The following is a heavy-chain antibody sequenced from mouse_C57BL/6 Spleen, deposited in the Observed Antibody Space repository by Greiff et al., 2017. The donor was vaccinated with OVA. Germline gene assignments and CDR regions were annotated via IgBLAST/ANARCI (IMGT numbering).Heavy chain of an antibody. V-gene: IGHV5-9*01. CDR3: ARREFDY. CDR1: GFTFSSYT. J-gene: IGHJ2*01. CDR2: ISGGGGNT. Sequence: EVQVVESGGGLVKPGGSLKLSCAASGFTFSSYTMSWVRQTPEKRLEWVATISGGGGNTYYPDSVKGRFTISRDNAKNTLYLQMSSLRSEDTALYYCARREFDYWGQGTTLTVSS.